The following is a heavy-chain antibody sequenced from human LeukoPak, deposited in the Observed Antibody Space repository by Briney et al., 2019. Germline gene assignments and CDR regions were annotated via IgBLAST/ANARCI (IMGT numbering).Heavy chain of an antibody. D-gene: IGHD4/OR15-4a*01. CDR2: ISWNSGSI. V-gene: IGHV3-9*01. J-gene: IGHJ4*02. CDR1: GFTFDDYA. Sequence: GGSLRLSCAASGFTFDDYAMHWVRQAPGKGLEWVSGISWNSGSIGYADSVKGRFTISRDNAKNSLYLQMNSLRAEDTALYYCAKDGLTWVQGTLVTVSS. CDR3: AKDGLT.